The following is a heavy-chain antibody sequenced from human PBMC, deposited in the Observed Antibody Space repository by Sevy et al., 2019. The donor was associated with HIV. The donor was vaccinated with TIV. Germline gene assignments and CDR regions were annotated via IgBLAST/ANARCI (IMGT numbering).Heavy chain of an antibody. Sequence: GGSLRLSCSASGFTFSSYSMNWVRQAPGKGLEWVSSISSSSTYIYYEDSVKGRFTISRDNAKNSLYLQMNSLRAEDTAVYYCSSEPKEMVVVVPGSLFQHWGQGTLVTVSS. J-gene: IGHJ1*01. D-gene: IGHD2-15*01. CDR2: ISSSSTYI. CDR1: GFTFSSYS. CDR3: SSEPKEMVVVVPGSLFQH. V-gene: IGHV3-21*01.